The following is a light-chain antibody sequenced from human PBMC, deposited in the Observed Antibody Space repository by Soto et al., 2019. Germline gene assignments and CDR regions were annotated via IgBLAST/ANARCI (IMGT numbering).Light chain of an antibody. Sequence: DIQLTQSPSFLSASVGDRVTITCRASQGIRSYLAWYQQKPGKAPKLLINGASTLQSGVPSRFSGSGSGTEFTLTINSLQPEDIGTYYCQQLNSYWYTFGQGTKLEI. CDR1: QGIRSY. J-gene: IGKJ2*01. CDR2: GAS. V-gene: IGKV1-9*01. CDR3: QQLNSYWYT.